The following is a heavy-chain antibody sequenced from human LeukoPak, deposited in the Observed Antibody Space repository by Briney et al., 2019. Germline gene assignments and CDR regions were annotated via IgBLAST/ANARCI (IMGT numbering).Heavy chain of an antibody. CDR2: ISWNSGSI. D-gene: IGHD3-10*01. CDR3: ARDGMVRGAPWAGRHFDY. CDR1: GFTFDDYA. V-gene: IGHV3-9*01. J-gene: IGHJ4*02. Sequence: PGGSLRLSCAASGFTFDDYAMHWVRQAPGKGLEWVSGISWNSGSIGYADSVKGRFTISRDNAKNSLYLQMNSLRAEDTAVYYCARDGMVRGAPWAGRHFDYWGQGTLVTVSS.